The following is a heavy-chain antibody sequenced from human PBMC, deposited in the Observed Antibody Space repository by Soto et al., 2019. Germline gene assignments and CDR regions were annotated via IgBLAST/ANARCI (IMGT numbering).Heavy chain of an antibody. J-gene: IGHJ4*02. D-gene: IGHD2-21*01. Sequence: PSETLSLTCAVSGGSMSSGGYSWSWIRQPPGKGLECIGYIYHSGSTYYNPSLKSRVTISVDRSKNQFSLKLSSVTAADTAVYYCARGPPLLWWSQGTLVTVSS. CDR1: GGSMSSGGYS. CDR2: IYHSGST. CDR3: ARGPPLLW. V-gene: IGHV4-30-2*01.